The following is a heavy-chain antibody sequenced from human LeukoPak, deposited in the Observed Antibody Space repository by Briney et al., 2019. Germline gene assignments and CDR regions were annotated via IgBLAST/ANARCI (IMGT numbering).Heavy chain of an antibody. Sequence: GGSLRLSCAASGFTFGSYGMHWVRQAPGKGLEWVAFIRYDGSNKYYADSVKGRFTISRDNSKNTLYLQMNSLRAEDTAVYYCAKARSSSSWYDLLGYWGQGTLVTVSS. CDR1: GFTFGSYG. CDR2: IRYDGSNK. V-gene: IGHV3-30*02. D-gene: IGHD6-13*01. CDR3: AKARSSSSWYDLLGY. J-gene: IGHJ4*02.